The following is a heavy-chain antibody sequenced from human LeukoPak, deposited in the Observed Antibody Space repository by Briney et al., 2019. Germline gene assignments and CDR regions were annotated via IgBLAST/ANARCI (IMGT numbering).Heavy chain of an antibody. V-gene: IGHV3-23*01. J-gene: IGHJ4*02. CDR2: ISGSGGST. CDR3: AKDGLVWFGELN. Sequence: GGSLRLSCAASRFTFNTYAMSWVRQGPGKGLECVSAISGSGGSTYYADSVKGRFTISRDNSKNTLYLQMNSLRAEDTAVYYCAKDGLVWFGELNWGQGTLVTVSS. CDR1: RFTFNTYA. D-gene: IGHD3-10*01.